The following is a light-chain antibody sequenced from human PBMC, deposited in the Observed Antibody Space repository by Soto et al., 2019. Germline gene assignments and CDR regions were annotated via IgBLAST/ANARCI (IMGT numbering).Light chain of an antibody. CDR2: DAS. CDR3: QQYDNLPFT. V-gene: IGKV1-33*01. Sequence: DIQMTQSPSSLSASVGDRVTITCQASQDISNYLNWYQQKPGKAPKLLIYDASNLETGVPSRFSGNVSGTDFTFTISSLQPEDIATYDCQQYDNLPFTFGPGTKVDIK. CDR1: QDISNY. J-gene: IGKJ3*01.